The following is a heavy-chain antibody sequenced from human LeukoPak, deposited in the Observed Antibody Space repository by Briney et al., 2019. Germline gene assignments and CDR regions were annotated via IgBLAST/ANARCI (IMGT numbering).Heavy chain of an antibody. CDR2: IKQDGSEK. V-gene: IGHV3-7*01. D-gene: IGHD5-12*01. CDR1: GFTFSGYW. CDR3: ARDQGYGPYFDY. J-gene: IGHJ4*02. Sequence: PGGSLRLSCVASGFTFSGYWISWVRQAPGKGLEWLANIKQDGSEKYYVDSVKGRFTISRDNAKNSLFLQMNSLRAEDTAVYYCARDQGYGPYFDYWGQGTLVTVSS.